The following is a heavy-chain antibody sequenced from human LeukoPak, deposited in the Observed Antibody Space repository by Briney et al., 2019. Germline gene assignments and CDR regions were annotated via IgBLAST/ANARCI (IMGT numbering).Heavy chain of an antibody. CDR3: ARGVGTSWFDP. Sequence: GASVKVSCKASGHTFTGIYVHWVRQAPGQGLDWMGWINCNSGDIHYAQKFQGKVIMTRDTSSSTAYVDLSRVTSDDTAVYYCARGVGTSWFDPWGQGTLVTVSS. CDR2: INCNSGDI. D-gene: IGHD2-8*01. J-gene: IGHJ5*02. V-gene: IGHV1-2*02. CDR1: GHTFTGIY.